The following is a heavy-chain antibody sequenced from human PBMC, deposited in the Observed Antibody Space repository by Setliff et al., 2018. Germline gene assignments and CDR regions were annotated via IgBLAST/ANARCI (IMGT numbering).Heavy chain of an antibody. J-gene: IGHJ4*02. CDR3: ARFGGSASVARFSPPI. Sequence: SETLSLTCAVSGGSFSSSSYYWGWIRQPPGKGLECIGIIYYSGSTYYKPSLKSRVTISIDTSKNHFSLNLRFVTAADTAVYYCARFGGSASVARFSPPIWGPGSLVTVSS. V-gene: IGHV4-39*01. D-gene: IGHD3-10*01. CDR2: IYYSGST. CDR1: GGSFSSSSYY.